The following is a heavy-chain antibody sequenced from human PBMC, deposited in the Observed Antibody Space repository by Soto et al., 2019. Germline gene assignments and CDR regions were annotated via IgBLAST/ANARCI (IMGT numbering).Heavy chain of an antibody. D-gene: IGHD2-15*01. CDR2: IDHSGST. J-gene: IGHJ6*02. V-gene: IGHV4-34*01. Sequence: ASETLSLTCAVNGGSFSAYYWTWIRQPPGRGLEWIGEIDHSGSTNYNPSLDSRVTISIDTAKNRFSLNVTSVTAADTAVYYCVRGLRYSGMDVWGQGTTVTVSS. CDR1: GGSFSAYY. CDR3: VRGLRYSGMDV.